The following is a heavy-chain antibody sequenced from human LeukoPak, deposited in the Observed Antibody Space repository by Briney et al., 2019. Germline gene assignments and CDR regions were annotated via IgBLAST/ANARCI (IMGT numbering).Heavy chain of an antibody. V-gene: IGHV4-38-2*02. J-gene: IGHJ4*02. Sequence: SETLSLTCTVSGYSISSGYYWGWIRQPPGKGLEWIGSIYHSGSTYYNPSLKSRVTISVDTSKNQFSLKLSSVTAADTAVYYCARVVPAATDFDYWGQGTLVTVSS. CDR2: IYHSGST. CDR3: ARVVPAATDFDY. CDR1: GYSISSGYY. D-gene: IGHD2-2*01.